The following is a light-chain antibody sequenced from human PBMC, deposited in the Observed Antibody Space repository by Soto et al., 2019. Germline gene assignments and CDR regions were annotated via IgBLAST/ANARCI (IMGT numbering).Light chain of an antibody. J-gene: IGKJ2*01. CDR3: QQYDNLPPYS. V-gene: IGKV1-33*01. CDR1: QDISNY. Sequence: DIQMTQSPSSLSASVGDRVTITCQASQDISNYLNWYQQKPGKAPKLLIYDASNLETGVPSRFSGSGSGTDFTFTISSVQPEDIATYYCQQYDNLPPYSFGQGTKLDIK. CDR2: DAS.